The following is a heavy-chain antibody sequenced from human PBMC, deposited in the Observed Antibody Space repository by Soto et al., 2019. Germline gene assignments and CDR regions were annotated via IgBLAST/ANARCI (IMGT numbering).Heavy chain of an antibody. CDR2: IDPSDSYL. V-gene: IGHV5-10-1*01. Sequence: GESLKISGKGSGYRFTKYWISWVRQMPGKGLEWVARIDPSDSYLNYGPSFEGHVTSLVDKPISTAYLQWSSLKASDTAMYYCARSLYGSSGFYSDFWGKGTLVTVSS. J-gene: IGHJ4*02. CDR1: GYRFTKYW. D-gene: IGHD3-22*01. CDR3: ARSLYGSSGFYSDF.